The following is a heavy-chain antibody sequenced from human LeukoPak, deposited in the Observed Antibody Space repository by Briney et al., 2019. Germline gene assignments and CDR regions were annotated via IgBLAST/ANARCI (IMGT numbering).Heavy chain of an antibody. D-gene: IGHD3-16*01. Sequence: PGGSLRLSCTASGFTFRNSVMSWIRQAPGKGLEWVSSISDSGGTIYHTDSVKGRFTTSRDNSKKTLYLQMNSLRAEDTAVYYCAKDRAIRGGKASDSWGQGTLVTVSS. V-gene: IGHV3-23*01. CDR1: GFTFRNSV. J-gene: IGHJ4*02. CDR2: ISDSGGTI. CDR3: AKDRAIRGGKASDS.